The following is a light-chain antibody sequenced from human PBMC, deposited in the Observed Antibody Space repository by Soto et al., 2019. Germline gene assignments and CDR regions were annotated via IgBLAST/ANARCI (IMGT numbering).Light chain of an antibody. CDR1: SSDVGGYKY. Sequence: QSALTQPASVSGSPGQSITIYCTGTSSDVGGYKYVSWYQQHPGKAPKLMIYEVSNRPSGVSNRFSGSKSGNTASLTISGLQAEDEADYYCSSYTSSSTPYVFGTGTKVTVL. CDR3: SSYTSSSTPYV. J-gene: IGLJ1*01. CDR2: EVS. V-gene: IGLV2-14*01.